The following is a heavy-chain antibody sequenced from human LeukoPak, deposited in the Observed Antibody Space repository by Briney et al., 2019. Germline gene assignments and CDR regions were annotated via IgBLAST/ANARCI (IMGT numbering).Heavy chain of an antibody. V-gene: IGHV4-59*12. J-gene: IGHJ5*02. Sequence: PSETLSLTCTASGGSISSYYWSWIRQPPGKGLEWIAYIYYSGSTNYNPSLRSRVTISVDTSKNQFSLKLSSVTAADTAIYYCARAVIVVAAATQRNWFDPWGQGTLVTVSS. CDR1: GGSISSYY. CDR2: IYYSGST. CDR3: ARAVIVVAAATQRNWFDP. D-gene: IGHD2-15*01.